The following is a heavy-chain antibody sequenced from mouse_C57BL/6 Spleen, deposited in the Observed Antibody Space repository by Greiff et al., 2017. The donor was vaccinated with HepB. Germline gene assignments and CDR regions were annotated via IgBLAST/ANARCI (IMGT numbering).Heavy chain of an antibody. CDR2: IHPNSGST. Sequence: VQLQQSGAELVKPGASVKLSCKASGYTFTSYWMHWVKQRPGQGLEWIGMIHPNSGSTNYNEKFKSKATLTVDKSSSTAYMQLSSLTTEDSAVYYGARENDGSRKDYAMDYWGQGTSVTVSA. J-gene: IGHJ4*01. CDR3: ARENDGSRKDYAMDY. D-gene: IGHD1-1*01. CDR1: GYTFTSYW. V-gene: IGHV1-64*01.